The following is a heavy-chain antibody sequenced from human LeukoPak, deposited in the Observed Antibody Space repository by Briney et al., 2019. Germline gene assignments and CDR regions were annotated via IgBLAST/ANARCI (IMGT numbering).Heavy chain of an antibody. CDR2: ISGSGDNT. Sequence: GGSLRLSCKASGFTFSNYAMSWVRQAPGKGLEWVSGISGSGDNTYYADSVKGRFTISRDNSKNTLYVQVNSLGTEDTAAYYCAKGSYYDSSGSFYFDYWGQGTLVTVSS. CDR3: AKGSYYDSSGSFYFDY. V-gene: IGHV3-23*01. J-gene: IGHJ4*02. D-gene: IGHD3-22*01. CDR1: GFTFSNYA.